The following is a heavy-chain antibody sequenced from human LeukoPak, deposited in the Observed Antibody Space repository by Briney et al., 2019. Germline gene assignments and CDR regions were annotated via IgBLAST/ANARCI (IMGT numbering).Heavy chain of an antibody. CDR1: GFTFSSST. CDR2: ISSGSSTI. Sequence: GGSLRLSSAHSGFTFSSSTTKWVRQAPGKGLEWVSYISSGSSTIYYADSVKGRFTISRDNAKNSLCMQMNSLRDEDTAVYYCAREYFAVVGASRYAFDFWGQGTMVTVSS. CDR3: AREYFAVVGASRYAFDF. D-gene: IGHD2-21*01. J-gene: IGHJ3*01. V-gene: IGHV3-48*02.